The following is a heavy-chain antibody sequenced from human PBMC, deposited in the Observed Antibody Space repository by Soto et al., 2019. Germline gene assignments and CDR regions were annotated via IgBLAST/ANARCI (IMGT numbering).Heavy chain of an antibody. CDR3: ASSAGSDDAFDI. Sequence: GGSLRLSCAASGFTFSSYWMSWVRQAPGKGLEWVANIKQDGSEKYYVDSVKGRFTISRDNAKNSLYLQMNSLRAEDPAVYYCASSAGSDDAFDIWGQGTMVTVSS. CDR2: IKQDGSEK. J-gene: IGHJ3*02. CDR1: GFTFSSYW. V-gene: IGHV3-7*03. D-gene: IGHD3-10*01.